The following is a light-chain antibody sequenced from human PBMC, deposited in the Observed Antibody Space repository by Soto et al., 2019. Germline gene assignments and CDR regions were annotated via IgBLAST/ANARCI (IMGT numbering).Light chain of an antibody. J-gene: IGKJ5*01. CDR1: QSVSSN. Sequence: EIVMTQSPATLSVSPGERATLSCRASQSVSSNLAWYQQKPGQAPRLLIYDAYNRATGIPPRFSGSGSGTDFTLTISSLEPEDSAVYCCQQRHMWPITFGQGTQLEI. V-gene: IGKV3-11*01. CDR2: DAY. CDR3: QQRHMWPIT.